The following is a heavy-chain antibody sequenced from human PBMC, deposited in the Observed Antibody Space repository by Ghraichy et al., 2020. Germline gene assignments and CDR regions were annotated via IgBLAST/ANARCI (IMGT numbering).Heavy chain of an antibody. CDR2: ICWDDNE. CDR1: GFSLRTSGLG. D-gene: IGHD5-24*01. J-gene: IGHJ6*03. CDR3: ARTMRHYNYQHGYYYYMDV. Sequence: SGPTLVKPTQALTLTCTFSGFSLRTSGLGVAWIRQPPGKALEWLGQICWDDNEFYSQSLKTRLTITKDTSGNWVVLTITNVNPVDTATYFCARTMRHYNYQHGYYYYMDVWGTGTTVTVSS. V-gene: IGHV2-5*02.